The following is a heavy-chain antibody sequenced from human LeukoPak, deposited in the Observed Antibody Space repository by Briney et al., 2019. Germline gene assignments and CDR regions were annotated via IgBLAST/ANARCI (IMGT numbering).Heavy chain of an antibody. J-gene: IGHJ4*02. V-gene: IGHV4-39*07. CDR1: GGSIGRSSYY. D-gene: IGHD3-22*01. CDR2: IYYNGNT. CDR3: ARDRYYYDSSGSALDY. Sequence: SETLSLTCTVSGGSIGRSSYYWGWIRQPPGKGLEWIGNIYYNGNTDYNPSLSSRVTISVDTSKNQFSLKLSSVTAADTAVYYCARDRYYYDSSGSALDYWGQGTLVTVSS.